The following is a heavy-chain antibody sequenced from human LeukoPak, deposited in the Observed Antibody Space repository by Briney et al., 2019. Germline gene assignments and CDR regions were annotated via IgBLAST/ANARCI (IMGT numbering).Heavy chain of an antibody. CDR2: INPNSGGT. V-gene: IGHV1-2*02. Sequence: ASVKVSCKASGYTFTSYGISWVRQAPGQGLEWMGWINPNSGGTNYAQKFQGRVTMTRDTPISTAYMELSRLRSDDTAVYYCARVMSDITMTVRRWFDPWGQGTLVTVSS. J-gene: IGHJ5*02. CDR1: GYTFTSYG. CDR3: ARVMSDITMTVRRWFDP. D-gene: IGHD3-22*01.